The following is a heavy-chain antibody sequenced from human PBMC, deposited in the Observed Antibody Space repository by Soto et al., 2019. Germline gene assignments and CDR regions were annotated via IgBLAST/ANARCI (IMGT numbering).Heavy chain of an antibody. CDR1: GGSISSSSYY. Sequence: QLQLQESGPGLVKPSETLSLTCTVSGGSISSSSYYWGWIRQPPGKGLEWIGSIYYSGSTYYNPSPKSRVTISVDTSTNKFSLKLSSVTAADTAVYYCASRKDVLLWFGELSGGYYFDYWGQGTLVTVSS. CDR3: ASRKDVLLWFGELSGGYYFDY. CDR2: IYYSGST. J-gene: IGHJ4*02. V-gene: IGHV4-39*01. D-gene: IGHD3-10*01.